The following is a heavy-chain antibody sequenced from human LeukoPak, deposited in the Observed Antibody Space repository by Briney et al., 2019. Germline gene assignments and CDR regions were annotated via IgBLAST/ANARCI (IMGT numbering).Heavy chain of an antibody. CDR2: ITSSGGTI. D-gene: IGHD1-26*01. CDR3: ARLLGVRDY. CDR1: GFTFSSYE. V-gene: IGHV3-48*03. J-gene: IGHJ4*02. Sequence: PGGSLRISCAASGFTFSSYEMNWVRQAPGKGLEWVSYITSSGGTIYYADSVKGRFTISRDNAKNSLYLQMNSLRAEDTAVYYCARLLGVRDYWGQGTLVTVSS.